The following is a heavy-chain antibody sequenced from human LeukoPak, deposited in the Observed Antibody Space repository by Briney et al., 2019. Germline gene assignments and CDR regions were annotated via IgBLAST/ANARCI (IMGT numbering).Heavy chain of an antibody. CDR1: GGSISSGDYY. D-gene: IGHD6-13*01. CDR3: AGKTRHGSRPVPYYFDY. J-gene: IGHJ4*02. CDR2: IYYSGST. Sequence: SQTLSLTYTVSGGSISSGDYYWSWIRQPPGKGPEWIGYIYYSGSTYYNPSLKSRVTISVDTSKNQFSLKLSSVTAADTAVYYCAGKTRHGSRPVPYYFDYWGQGTLVTVSS. V-gene: IGHV4-30-4*01.